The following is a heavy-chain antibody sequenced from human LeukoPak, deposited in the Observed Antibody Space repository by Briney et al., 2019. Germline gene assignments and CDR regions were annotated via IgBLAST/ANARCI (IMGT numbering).Heavy chain of an antibody. CDR2: ISGSGVIT. J-gene: IGHJ4*02. V-gene: IGHV3-23*01. Sequence: SGGSLRLSCAASGFTFSSYSMNWVRQAPGKGLEWVSGISGSGVITYYADSVKGQFTISRDNSKNTLDLQMNSLRAEDTAVYYCAKDDAWVRYQDWGQGTLVTVSS. CDR1: GFTFSSYS. D-gene: IGHD5-12*01. CDR3: AKDDAWVRYQD.